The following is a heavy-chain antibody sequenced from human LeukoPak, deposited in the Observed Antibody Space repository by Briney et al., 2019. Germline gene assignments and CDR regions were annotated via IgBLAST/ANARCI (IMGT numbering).Heavy chain of an antibody. V-gene: IGHV3-21*01. CDR2: ISSSSSYI. Sequence: GGSLRLSCAASGFTFSSYSMNWVRQAPGKGLEWVSSISSSSSYIYYADSVKGRFTISRDNAKNSLYLQMNSLRAEDTAVYYCARGYYYGSGGCYILDYWGQGTLVTVSS. CDR1: GFTFSSYS. J-gene: IGHJ4*02. D-gene: IGHD3-10*01. CDR3: ARGYYYGSGGCYILDY.